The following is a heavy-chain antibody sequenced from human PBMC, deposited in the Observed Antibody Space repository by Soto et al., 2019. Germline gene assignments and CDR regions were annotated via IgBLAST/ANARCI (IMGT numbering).Heavy chain of an antibody. CDR2: ISTNGGTT. J-gene: IGHJ4*02. CDR3: ARGPYYDSSGFYFEY. Sequence: GGSLRLSCAASGFTFSSYAMHWVRQAPGKGLEYVSAISTNGGTTYYADSVKGRFTISRDNSKNTLYLQMGSLRAEDMAMYYCARGPYYDSSGFYFEYWGQGALVTVSS. CDR1: GFTFSSYA. D-gene: IGHD3-22*01. V-gene: IGHV3-64*02.